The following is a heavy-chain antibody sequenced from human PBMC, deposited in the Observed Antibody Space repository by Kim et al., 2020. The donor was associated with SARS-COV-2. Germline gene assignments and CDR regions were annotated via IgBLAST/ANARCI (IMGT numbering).Heavy chain of an antibody. CDR1: GGSISSYY. J-gene: IGHJ3*02. CDR3: ARHRLISSPFSAFDI. D-gene: IGHD6-13*01. V-gene: IGHV4-59*01. Sequence: SETLSLTCTVSGGSISSYYWSWIRQPPGKGLEWIGYIYYSGSTNYNPSLKSRVTISVDTSKNQFSLKLSSVTAADTAVYYCARHRLISSPFSAFDIWGQGTMVTVSS. CDR2: IYYSGST.